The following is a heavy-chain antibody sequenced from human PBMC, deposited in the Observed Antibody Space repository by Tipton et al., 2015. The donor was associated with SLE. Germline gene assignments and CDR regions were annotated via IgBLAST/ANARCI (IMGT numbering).Heavy chain of an antibody. CDR2: VSFDGSDQ. CDR1: GFTFSSCA. Sequence: SLRLSCAASGFTFSSCAMHWVRQAPGKGLEWVAVVSFDGSDQYYADSVMGRFTISRDNSKNTLYLQMNSLRAEDTAVYYCATDLLYSGSFFDYWGQGTLVTVSS. CDR3: ATDLLYSGSFFDY. J-gene: IGHJ4*02. V-gene: IGHV3-30*04. D-gene: IGHD1-26*01.